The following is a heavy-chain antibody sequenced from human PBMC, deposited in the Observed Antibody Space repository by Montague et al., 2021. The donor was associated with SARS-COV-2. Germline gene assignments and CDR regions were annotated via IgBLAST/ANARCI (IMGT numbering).Heavy chain of an antibody. CDR1: GDSITSDVSY. CDR2: IYTTGST. V-gene: IGHV4-61*02. D-gene: IGHD2/OR15-2a*01. Sequence: TLSLTCTVSGDSITSDVSYWSWIRQPAGKGLEWIGRIYTTGSTNYNPPLKSRLTISLDTSKNQFSLKLSSVTAADTAVYYCARDDFRWDFDCWGQGTLVTVSS. J-gene: IGHJ4*02. CDR3: ARDDFRWDFDC.